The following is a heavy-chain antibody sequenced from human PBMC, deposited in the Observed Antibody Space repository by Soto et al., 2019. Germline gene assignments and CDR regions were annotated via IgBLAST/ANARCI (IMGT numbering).Heavy chain of an antibody. CDR2: ISGYNGNT. Sequence: QVQLVQSGAEVKKPGASVKVSCKASGYTFTSYGVSWVRQAPGQGLEWMGWISGYNGNTNYAQTLQGRVTMTTDTSTSTANMELRSLRSDDTSVYYCARAGKYYYGSGSPYYYGMDVWGQGITVTVSS. CDR1: GYTFTSYG. V-gene: IGHV1-18*04. J-gene: IGHJ6*02. CDR3: ARAGKYYYGSGSPYYYGMDV. D-gene: IGHD3-10*01.